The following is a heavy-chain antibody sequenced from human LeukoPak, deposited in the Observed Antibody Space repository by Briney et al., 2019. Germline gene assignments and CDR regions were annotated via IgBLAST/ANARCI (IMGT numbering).Heavy chain of an antibody. D-gene: IGHD6-13*01. CDR3: ARLGSSSWYTYYYYMDV. V-gene: IGHV4-59*08. Sequence: PSGTLSLTCTVSGGSISSYYWSWIRQPPGKGLEWIGYIYYSGSTNYNPSLKSRVTISVDTSKNQFSLKLSSVTAADTAVYYCARLGSSSWYTYYYYMDVWGKGTTVTISS. CDR2: IYYSGST. J-gene: IGHJ6*03. CDR1: GGSISSYY.